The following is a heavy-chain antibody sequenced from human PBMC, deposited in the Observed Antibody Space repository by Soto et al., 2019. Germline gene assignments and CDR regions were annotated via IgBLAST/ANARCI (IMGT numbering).Heavy chain of an antibody. J-gene: IGHJ4*02. CDR1: GFTFSRDW. V-gene: IGHV3-74*01. CDR2: MNSDGSST. D-gene: IGHD6-19*01. Sequence: EVQLVESGGGLVQPGGSLRLSCAASGFTFSRDWMHWVRQTPGKGLVWLSRMNSDGSSTSYADAVKGRFTISRDNAKNSLNLQMDSLRADETAVYYCARGPRGWYGFDYWGQGTLVTVSS. CDR3: ARGPRGWYGFDY.